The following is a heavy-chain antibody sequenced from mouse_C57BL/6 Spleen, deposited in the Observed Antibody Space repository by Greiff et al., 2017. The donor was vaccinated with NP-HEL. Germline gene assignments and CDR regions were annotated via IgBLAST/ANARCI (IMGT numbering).Heavy chain of an antibody. J-gene: IGHJ3*01. Sequence: QVQLQQSGPELVKPGASVKISCKASGYAFTSSWMNWVKQRPGKGLEWIGRIYPGDGDTNYNGKFKGKATLTADKSSSTAYMQLSGLTSEDSAVYFCAQAAQATFAYWGKGTLVTVAA. CDR2: IYPGDGDT. D-gene: IGHD3-2*02. CDR1: GYAFTSSW. V-gene: IGHV1-82*01. CDR3: AQAAQATFAY.